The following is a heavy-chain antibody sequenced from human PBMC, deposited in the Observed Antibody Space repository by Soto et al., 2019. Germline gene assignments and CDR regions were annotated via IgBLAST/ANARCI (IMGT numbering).Heavy chain of an antibody. CDR1: GGSISISSYY. D-gene: IGHD2-15*01. J-gene: IGHJ6*02. V-gene: IGHV4-39*01. Sequence: PSETLSLTCTVSGGSISISSYYWGWIRQPPGKGLEWIGSIFYSGSTYYNPSLKSRVTISVDTSKNQFSLKLSSVTAADTAVYYCARHLTYCSAGSCYSDFPYYGMDVWGQGTTVT. CDR3: ARHLTYCSAGSCYSDFPYYGMDV. CDR2: IFYSGST.